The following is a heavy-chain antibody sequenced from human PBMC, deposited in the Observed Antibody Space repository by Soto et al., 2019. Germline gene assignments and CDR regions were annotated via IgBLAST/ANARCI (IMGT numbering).Heavy chain of an antibody. CDR2: IYPGDSDT. CDR3: ARTSAAGKYYYGMDV. CDR1: GYSFTSCW. Sequence: KGSGYSFTSCWIGWVRQMPGKGLEWMGIIYPGDSDTRYSPSFQGQVTISADKSISTAYLQWSSLKASDTAMYYCARTSAAGKYYYGMDVWGQGTTVTVSS. V-gene: IGHV5-51*01. D-gene: IGHD6-13*01. J-gene: IGHJ6*02.